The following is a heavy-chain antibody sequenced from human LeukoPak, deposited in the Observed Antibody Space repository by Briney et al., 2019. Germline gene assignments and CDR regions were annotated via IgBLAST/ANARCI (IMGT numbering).Heavy chain of an antibody. V-gene: IGHV1-8*01. CDR2: MNPNSGNT. Sequence: ASVKVSCKASGYTFTSYDINWVRQATGQGLEWMGWMNPNSGNTGYAQKFQGRVTITRNTSISTAYMELSSLRSEDTAVYYCARGRLEYGGSFNWFDPWGQGTLLTVSS. CDR1: GYTFTSYD. J-gene: IGHJ5*02. D-gene: IGHD2-15*01. CDR3: ARGRLEYGGSFNWFDP.